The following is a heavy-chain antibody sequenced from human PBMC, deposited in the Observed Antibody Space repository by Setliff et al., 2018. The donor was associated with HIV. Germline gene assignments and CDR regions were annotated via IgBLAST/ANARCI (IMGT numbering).Heavy chain of an antibody. V-gene: IGHV3-74*01. J-gene: IGHJ3*02. Sequence: GGSLRLSCAASGFTFSRYWMHWIRQAPGKGLVWVSRVDSDGSGTSYADSVKGRFTISRDNAKNMLYLQINSLRAEDTAVYHCARDGNGAFDMWGQGTLVTVSS. D-gene: IGHD1-26*01. CDR3: ARDGNGAFDM. CDR2: VDSDGSGT. CDR1: GFTFSRYW.